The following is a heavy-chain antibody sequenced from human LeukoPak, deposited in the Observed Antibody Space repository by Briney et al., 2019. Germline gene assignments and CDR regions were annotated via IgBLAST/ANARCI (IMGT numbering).Heavy chain of an antibody. J-gene: IGHJ6*02. CDR2: FDPEDGET. CDR1: GYTLTELS. V-gene: IGHV1-24*01. CDR3: ATDSVGPGTYGMDV. Sequence: ASVKVSCKVSGYTLTELSMHWVRQAPGKGLEWMGGFDPEDGETIYAQKFQGRVTMTEDTSTDTAYMELSSLRSEDTAVYYCATDSVGPGTYGMDVWGQGTTVTVSS. D-gene: IGHD1-1*01.